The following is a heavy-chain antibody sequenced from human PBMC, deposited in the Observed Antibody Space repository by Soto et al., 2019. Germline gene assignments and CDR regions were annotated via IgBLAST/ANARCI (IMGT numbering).Heavy chain of an antibody. CDR2: IYYSGST. CDR1: GGSISSGGYY. V-gene: IGHV4-31*03. CDR3: ARRRYDTVWGSYRSLYFDY. D-gene: IGHD3-16*02. Sequence: SETLSLTCTVSGGSISSGGYYWSWIRQHPGKGLEWIGYIYYSGSTYYNPSLKSRVTISVDTSKNQFSLSLSSVTAADTAVYYCARRRYDTVWGSYRSLYFDYWGQGTLVTVS. J-gene: IGHJ4*02.